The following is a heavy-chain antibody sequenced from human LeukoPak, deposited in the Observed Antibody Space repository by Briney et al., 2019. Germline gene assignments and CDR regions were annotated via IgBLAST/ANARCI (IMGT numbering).Heavy chain of an antibody. Sequence: GGSLRLSCAASGFTFSDYGMHWVRQAPGKGLEWVAVIWHDGSNKYYADSVKGRFTISRDNSKNTLYLQMNSLRAEDMAVYYCARGLQWLVMWFDPWGQGTLVTVSS. CDR2: IWHDGSNK. CDR3: ARGLQWLVMWFDP. D-gene: IGHD6-19*01. CDR1: GFTFSDYG. V-gene: IGHV3-33*01. J-gene: IGHJ5*02.